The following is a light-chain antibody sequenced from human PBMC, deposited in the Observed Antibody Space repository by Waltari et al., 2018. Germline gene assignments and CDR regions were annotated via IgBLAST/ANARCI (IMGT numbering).Light chain of an antibody. CDR1: RTISDY. CDR3: QQSYNSPYT. V-gene: IGKV1-39*01. J-gene: IGKJ2*01. CDR2: AAS. Sequence: IQMTQSPSSLSASVGDRVTTTGRASRTISDYLNWYQHKPGKAPKLLIHAASSLHIGVPSRFSGSRSGTDFTLIINSLQPEDFATYYCQQSYNSPYTFGQGTKLDI.